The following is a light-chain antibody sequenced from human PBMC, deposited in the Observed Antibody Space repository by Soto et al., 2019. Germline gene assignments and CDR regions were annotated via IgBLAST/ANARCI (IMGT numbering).Light chain of an antibody. CDR1: SSDVGGYNY. J-gene: IGLJ2*01. CDR3: SSYAGSTL. CDR2: EVS. V-gene: IGLV2-8*01. Sequence: QSALTQPPSASGSPGQSVTISCTGTSSDVGGYNYVSWYQQHPGKATKLMIYEVSKRPSGVPDRFSGSKSGNTASLTVSGLQAEDEADYYCSSYAGSTLFGGGTKLTVL.